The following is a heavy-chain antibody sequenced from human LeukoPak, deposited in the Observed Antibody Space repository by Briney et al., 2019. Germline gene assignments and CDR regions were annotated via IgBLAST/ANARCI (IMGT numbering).Heavy chain of an antibody. J-gene: IGHJ4*02. CDR2: INHSGST. CDR3: ARGGIFGVVKKIKNYFDY. V-gene: IGHV4-34*01. CDR1: GGSFSDYY. Sequence: SETLSLTCAVYGGSFSDYYWSWIRQPPGKGLEWIGEINHSGSTNYNPSLKSRVTMSVDTSKNQFSLKLSSVTAADTAVYFCARGGIFGVVKKIKNYFDYWGQGTLVTVSS. D-gene: IGHD3-3*01.